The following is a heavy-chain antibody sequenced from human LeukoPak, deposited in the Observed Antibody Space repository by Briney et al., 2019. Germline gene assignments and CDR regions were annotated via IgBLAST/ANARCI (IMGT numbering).Heavy chain of an antibody. Sequence: SETLSLTCAVDGGSFSGYYWSWIRQPPGKGLEWIGEINHSGSTNYNPSLKSRVTISVDTSKNQFSLKLSSVTAADTAVYYCARGPDIVVVPAARGTSYGMDVWGQGTTVTVSS. CDR1: GGSFSGYY. D-gene: IGHD2-2*01. J-gene: IGHJ6*02. CDR3: ARGPDIVVVPAARGTSYGMDV. V-gene: IGHV4-34*01. CDR2: INHSGST.